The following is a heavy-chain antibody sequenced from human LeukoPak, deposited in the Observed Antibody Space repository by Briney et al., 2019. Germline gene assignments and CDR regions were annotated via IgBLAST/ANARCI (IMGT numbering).Heavy chain of an antibody. CDR1: GYTFTSYG. V-gene: IGHV1-18*01. CDR2: FSAYNGNT. J-gene: IGHJ4*02. Sequence: ASVKVSCKASGYTFTSYGISWVRQAPGQGLEWMGWFSAYNGNTNYAQKFQGRVTMTRNTSISTAYMELSSLRSEDTAVYYCARGAPGSYCSGGSCPYFDYWGQGTLISVSS. D-gene: IGHD2-15*01. CDR3: ARGAPGSYCSGGSCPYFDY.